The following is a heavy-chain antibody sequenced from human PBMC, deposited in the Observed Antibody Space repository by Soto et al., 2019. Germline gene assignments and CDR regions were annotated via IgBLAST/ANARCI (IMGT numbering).Heavy chain of an antibody. V-gene: IGHV4-59*03. CDR1: GDAISNYY. CDR2: VHESGST. D-gene: IGHD1-20*01. Sequence: SETLSLTCSVSGDAISNYYWSWIRQTPGRGPEWIGCVHESGSTDYNPSLRGRVIISLHTSKSQFSLSLRSATAADTAIYYCARGTRALITSFFAYWGQGIPVTVSS. J-gene: IGHJ4*02. CDR3: ARGTRALITSFFAY.